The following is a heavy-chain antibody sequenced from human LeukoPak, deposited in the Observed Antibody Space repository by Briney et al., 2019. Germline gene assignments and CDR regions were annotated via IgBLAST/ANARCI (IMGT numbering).Heavy chain of an antibody. J-gene: IGHJ4*02. Sequence: GGSLRLSCAASGFTFSGFWMSWVRQTPGKGLEWVANVKQDGSEKYYVDSVKGRFTISRDNAKNSLYLQMNSLRAEDTAVYYCAREGRTYYDFWSGYTSPHRQFDYWGQGTLVTVSS. CDR3: AREGRTYYDFWSGYTSPHRQFDY. CDR1: GFTFSGFW. D-gene: IGHD3-3*01. CDR2: VKQDGSEK. V-gene: IGHV3-7*01.